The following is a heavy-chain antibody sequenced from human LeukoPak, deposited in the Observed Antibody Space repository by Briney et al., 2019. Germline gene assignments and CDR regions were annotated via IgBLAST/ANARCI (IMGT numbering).Heavy chain of an antibody. CDR1: GFTFSSYA. CDR2: ISSNGGST. J-gene: IGHJ4*02. Sequence: GGSLRLSCSASGFTFSSYAMHWVRQAPGKGLEYVSAISSNGGSTYYADSVKGRFTISRDNSKNTLYLQMSSLRAEDTAVYYCARSGINFFDYWGQGALVTVSS. V-gene: IGHV3-64D*09. CDR3: ARSGINFFDY. D-gene: IGHD1-26*01.